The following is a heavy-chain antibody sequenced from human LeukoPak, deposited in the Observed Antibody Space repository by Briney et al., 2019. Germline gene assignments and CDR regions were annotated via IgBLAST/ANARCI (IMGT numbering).Heavy chain of an antibody. V-gene: IGHV4-61*02. J-gene: IGHJ4*02. D-gene: IGHD6-6*01. CDR3: AQMGIAARIDY. Sequence: SQTLSLTCTVSGCSIGSGSYYWSWIRQPAGKGLEWIGRIYTSGSTNYNPSLKSRVTISVDTSKNQFSLKLSSVTAADTAVYYCAQMGIAARIDYWGQGTLVTVSS. CDR2: IYTSGST. CDR1: GCSIGSGSYY.